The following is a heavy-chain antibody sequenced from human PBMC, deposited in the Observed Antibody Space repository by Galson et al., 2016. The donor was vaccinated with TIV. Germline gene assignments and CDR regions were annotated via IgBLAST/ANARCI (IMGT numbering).Heavy chain of an antibody. J-gene: IGHJ4*02. CDR1: GGSMNSGVYY. CDR2: IYYSEII. V-gene: IGHV4-30-4*08. D-gene: IGHD6-19*01. CDR3: AREEPTGWSPYCDY. Sequence: TLSLTCSVSGGSMNSGVYYWTWIRQPPGKGLEWIGSIYYSEIIYYNPSLKSRVITSVDTSKNQFSLMVSSVTAADTALYYCAREEPTGWSPYCDYWGQGTLVTVSS.